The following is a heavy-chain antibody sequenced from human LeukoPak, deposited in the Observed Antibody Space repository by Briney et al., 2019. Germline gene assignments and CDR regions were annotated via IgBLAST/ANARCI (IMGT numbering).Heavy chain of an antibody. CDR3: TAGIAVSGSNFDC. Sequence: GGSLRLSCEASGFTFSSYAMAWVRQAPGKGLEWVSSISGSGGGTYYAGSVKGRFTISRDNSENTVYLQMHSLRAEDTAEYFCTAGIAVSGSNFDCWGQGTLVTVSS. V-gene: IGHV3-23*01. D-gene: IGHD6-19*01. J-gene: IGHJ4*02. CDR2: ISGSGGGT. CDR1: GFTFSSYA.